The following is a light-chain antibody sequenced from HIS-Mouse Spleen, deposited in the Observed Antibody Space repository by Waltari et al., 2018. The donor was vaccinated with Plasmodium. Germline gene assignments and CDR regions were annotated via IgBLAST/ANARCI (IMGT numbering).Light chain of an antibody. J-gene: IGKJ1*01. CDR1: QSISSW. V-gene: IGKV1-5*03. Sequence: DIQMTQSPSTLSASVGDRVTITCRASQSISSWLAWYQQKPWKAPKLLIYKASSLESGVPSRFSGSGSGTEFTLTISSLQPDDFATYYCQQYKSYSWTFGQGTKVEIK. CDR3: QQYKSYSWT. CDR2: KAS.